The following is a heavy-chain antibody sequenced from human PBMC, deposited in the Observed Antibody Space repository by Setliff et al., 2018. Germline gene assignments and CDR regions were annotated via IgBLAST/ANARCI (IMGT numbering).Heavy chain of an antibody. Sequence: PGGSLRLSCAASGFTFSSYAMTWVRQAPGKGLEWVSGISGYGSRTYYADSVKGRFTISRDNAKNSLYLQMNSLRAEDTAVYYCARKDGYYYDSSGYYDWFDPWGQGTLVTVSS. D-gene: IGHD3-22*01. V-gene: IGHV3-23*01. J-gene: IGHJ5*02. CDR3: ARKDGYYYDSSGYYDWFDP. CDR1: GFTFSSYA. CDR2: ISGYGSRT.